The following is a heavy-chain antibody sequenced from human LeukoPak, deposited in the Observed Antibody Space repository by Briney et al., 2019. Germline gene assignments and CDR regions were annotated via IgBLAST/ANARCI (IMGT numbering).Heavy chain of an antibody. Sequence: GGSLRLSCAASGFTFSDYDIHWVRQATGKGLEWVSAIGTAGDTYYTGSVKGRFTISRENAKNSLYLQMNSLRAGDTAVYYCARVAKERVGGVYYFDYWGQGTVVTVSS. J-gene: IGHJ4*02. CDR2: IGTAGDT. V-gene: IGHV3-13*01. D-gene: IGHD1-1*01. CDR1: GFTFSDYD. CDR3: ARVAKERVGGVYYFDY.